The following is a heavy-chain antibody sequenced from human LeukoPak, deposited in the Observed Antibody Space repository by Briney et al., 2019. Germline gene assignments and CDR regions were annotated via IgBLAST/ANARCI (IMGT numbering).Heavy chain of an antibody. Sequence: SQTLSLTCAISGDSVPRNNAAWNWIRQSPSRGLEWLGGTYYRSKWYNDYAVSVKSRITVNPDTSKTQFSLQLDPVTPEDTAVYHCARSHERNLDDWDQGSLVTVSA. CDR2: TYYRSKWYN. CDR3: ARSHERNLDD. V-gene: IGHV6-1*01. J-gene: IGHJ4*02. D-gene: IGHD1-14*01. CDR1: GDSVPRNNAA.